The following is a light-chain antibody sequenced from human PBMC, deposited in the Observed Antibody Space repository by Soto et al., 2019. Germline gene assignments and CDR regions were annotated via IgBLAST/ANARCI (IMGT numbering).Light chain of an antibody. J-gene: IGLJ1*01. Sequence: QSVLTQPPSASGSPGQSVTISCTGTSSDVGGYNYVSWYQQHPGKAPKLMIYEVSKRPSGVPDRFSGSKSGNTASLTVSGLHAEDEADYYCSSYAGSSNYVFGTGTKLTVL. V-gene: IGLV2-8*01. CDR1: SSDVGGYNY. CDR2: EVS. CDR3: SSYAGSSNYV.